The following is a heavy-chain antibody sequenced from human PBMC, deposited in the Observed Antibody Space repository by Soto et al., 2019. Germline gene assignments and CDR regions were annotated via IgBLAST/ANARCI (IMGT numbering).Heavy chain of an antibody. V-gene: IGHV3-23*01. CDR3: AKLGSCSSTSCYRDY. CDR2: VSGGGGGT. D-gene: IGHD2-2*01. Sequence: VQLLESGGGLVQPGGSLRLSCAASGFTFSNYGMSWVRQAPGKGLEGVSTVSGGGGGTFYVDSVKGRFTISRDNSKNTVSLQMNSLRAEDTAVYYCAKLGSCSSTSCYRDYWGQGTLVTVSS. CDR1: GFTFSNYG. J-gene: IGHJ4*02.